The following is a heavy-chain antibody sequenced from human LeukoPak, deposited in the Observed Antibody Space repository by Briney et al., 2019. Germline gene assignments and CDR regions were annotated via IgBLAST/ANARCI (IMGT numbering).Heavy chain of an antibody. D-gene: IGHD6-25*01. J-gene: IGHJ4*02. Sequence: TGGSLRLSCAASGFTFRSYAMSWVRQAPGRELEWVSAISASGGNTYYADSVKGRFTISRDNSKNTLHLQMNSLRAEDTALYYCAKDPTIAAAHFDYWGQGTLVTVSS. CDR1: GFTFRSYA. CDR2: ISASGGNT. CDR3: AKDPTIAAAHFDY. V-gene: IGHV3-23*01.